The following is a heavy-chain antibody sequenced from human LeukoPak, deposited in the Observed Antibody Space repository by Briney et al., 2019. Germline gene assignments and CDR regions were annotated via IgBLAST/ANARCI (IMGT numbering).Heavy chain of an antibody. J-gene: IGHJ4*02. CDR1: GFTFSSYA. CDR2: ISGSGGST. V-gene: IGHV3-23*01. Sequence: PGRSLRLSCAASGFTFSSYAMSWVRQAPGKGLEWVSAISGSGGSTYYADSVKGRFTISRDNSKNTLYLQTNSLRAEDTAVYYCAKGLEYQLLSDYWGQGTLVTVSS. D-gene: IGHD2-2*01. CDR3: AKGLEYQLLSDY.